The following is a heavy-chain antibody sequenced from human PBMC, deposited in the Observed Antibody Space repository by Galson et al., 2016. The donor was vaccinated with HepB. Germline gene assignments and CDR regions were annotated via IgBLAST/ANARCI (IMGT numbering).Heavy chain of an antibody. CDR1: GFTFRSYG. J-gene: IGHJ3*02. CDR3: ARDYSYASDM. CDR2: IRPWHSEV. V-gene: IGHV3-21*05. Sequence: SLRLSCAASGFTFRSYGMHWVRQAPGKGLEWLSYIRPWHSEVFYADSVKGRVTVARDDAKNSLYLQMNSLRAEDTAVYYCARDYSYASDMWGQGTMVTVSS. D-gene: IGHD2-21*01.